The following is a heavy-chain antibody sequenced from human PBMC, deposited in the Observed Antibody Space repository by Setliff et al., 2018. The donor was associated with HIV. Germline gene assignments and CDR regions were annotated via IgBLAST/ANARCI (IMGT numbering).Heavy chain of an antibody. V-gene: IGHV3-21*01. CDR2: ISSTGTYI. CDR1: GYSISSGYY. D-gene: IGHD3-22*01. J-gene: IGHJ4*02. CDR3: ARETMYDSRGYLSHYFDY. Sequence: PSETLSLTCTVSGYSISSGYYWGWIRQPPGKGLEWVSSISSTGTYIYYADSMKGRFTISRDNSKNTLYLQMNSLRVEDTAVYYCARETMYDSRGYLSHYFDYWGQGTPVTV.